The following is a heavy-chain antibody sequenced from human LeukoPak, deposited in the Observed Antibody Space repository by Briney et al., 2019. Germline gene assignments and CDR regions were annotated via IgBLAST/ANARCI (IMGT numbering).Heavy chain of an antibody. CDR2: IYPGDSHT. CDR3: ARIAATWYGGS. CDR1: GHIFINYW. V-gene: IGHV5-51*01. Sequence: KRGESLEISCQSPGHIFINYWIAWVRQLPGKGLEWMGIIYPGDSHTRYSPSFQGQVTISADMSIDTAYLQWSSLGASDTAMYYCARIAATWYGGSWGQGTLVFVSS. D-gene: IGHD2-15*01. J-gene: IGHJ4*02.